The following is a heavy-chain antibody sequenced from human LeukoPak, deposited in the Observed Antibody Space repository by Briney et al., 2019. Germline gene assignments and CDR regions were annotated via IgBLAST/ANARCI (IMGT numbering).Heavy chain of an antibody. D-gene: IGHD4-23*01. J-gene: IGHJ4*02. CDR2: IYTSGST. CDR1: GGSISSGSYY. V-gene: IGHV4-61*02. CDR3: GGGGWGYGGFREY. Sequence: SETLSLTCTVSGGSISSGSYYWGWIRQPAGKGLEWIGRIYTSGSTNYNPSLKSRVTMSVDTSKNQFSLKLRPVAAADTAVYYWGGGGWGYGGFREYWGPGTLVTVSP.